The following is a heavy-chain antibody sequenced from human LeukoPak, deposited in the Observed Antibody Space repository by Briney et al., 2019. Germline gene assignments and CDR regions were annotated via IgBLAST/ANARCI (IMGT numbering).Heavy chain of an antibody. J-gene: IGHJ6*03. D-gene: IGHD6-13*01. CDR2: IYTSGST. Sequence: SETLSLTCTVSGGSISSGSYYWSWIRQPAGKGLEWIGRIYTSGSTNYNPSLKSRVTISVDTSKNQFSLKLSSVTAADTAVYYCARMYSSSWPHYYYYMDVWGKGTTVTVSS. CDR1: GGSISSGSYY. CDR3: ARMYSSSWPHYYYYMDV. V-gene: IGHV4-61*02.